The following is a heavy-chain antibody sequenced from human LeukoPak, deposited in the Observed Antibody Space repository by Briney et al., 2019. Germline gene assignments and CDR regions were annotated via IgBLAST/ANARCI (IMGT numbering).Heavy chain of an antibody. V-gene: IGHV3-15*01. Sequence: SGGSLRLSCAASGFTFSNAWMNWVRQAPGKGLEWVGRIKSKTDGETADYAAPVKGRFTISRDDSKNTLYLQMNSLKTEDTAVYYCTTRIGHSSSWYYFDYWGQGTLVTVSS. J-gene: IGHJ4*02. CDR3: TTRIGHSSSWYYFDY. D-gene: IGHD6-13*01. CDR1: GFTFSNAW. CDR2: IKSKTDGETA.